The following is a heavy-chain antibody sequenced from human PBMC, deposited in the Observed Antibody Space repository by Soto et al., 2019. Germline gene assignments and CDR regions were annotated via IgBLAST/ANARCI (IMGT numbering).Heavy chain of an antibody. CDR2: IWYDRSNK. Sequence: GESLRLSCAASGFTFSSYGMHWVRQAPGKGLEWVAVIWYDRSNKYYADSVKGRFTISRDNSKNTLYLQMNSLRAEDTAVYYCARSGMVLYYYGMDVWGQGTTVTVSS. D-gene: IGHD2-8*01. CDR1: GFTFSSYG. CDR3: ARSGMVLYYYGMDV. V-gene: IGHV3-33*01. J-gene: IGHJ6*02.